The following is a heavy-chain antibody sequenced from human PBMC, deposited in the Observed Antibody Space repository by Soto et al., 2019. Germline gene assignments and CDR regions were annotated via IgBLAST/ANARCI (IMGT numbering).Heavy chain of an antibody. CDR2: ISAYNGNT. CDR3: ARSGYDFWSGYYDY. CDR1: GYTFSRYG. D-gene: IGHD3-3*01. Sequence: ASVKVSCKASGYTFSRYGIMWVRQAPGQGLEWMGWISAYNGNTNSAEKLRGRVTITRDTSASTAYMELSSLRSEDTAVYYCARSGYDFWSGYYDYWGQGTLVTVSS. V-gene: IGHV1-18*01. J-gene: IGHJ4*02.